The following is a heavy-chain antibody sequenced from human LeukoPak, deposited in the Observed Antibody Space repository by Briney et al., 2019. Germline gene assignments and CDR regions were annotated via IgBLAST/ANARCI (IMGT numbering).Heavy chain of an antibody. CDR3: ARYGSGSYYKDPFDY. V-gene: IGHV3-48*01. CDR2: INRDSTTI. J-gene: IGHJ4*02. CDR1: GFAFNDYA. D-gene: IGHD3-10*01. Sequence: GGSLRLSCVASGFAFNDYAMNWVRHAPGKGLEWVSHINRDSTTIYYAESVKGRFTISRDNAKNSLYLQVSSLRAEDTAVYYCARYGSGSYYKDPFDYWGQGTLVTVSS.